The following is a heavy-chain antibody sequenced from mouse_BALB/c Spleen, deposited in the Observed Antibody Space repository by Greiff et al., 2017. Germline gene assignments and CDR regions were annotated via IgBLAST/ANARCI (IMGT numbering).Heavy chain of an antibody. CDR2: ISSGGSYT. D-gene: IGHD1-1*01. Sequence: EVKLVESGGGLVKPGGSLKLSCAASGFTFSSYAMSWVRQSPEKRLEWVAEISSGGSYTYYPDTVTGRFTISRDNAKNTLYLEMSSLRSEDTAMYYCARGYYGSSPAWFAYWGQGTLVTVSA. V-gene: IGHV5-9-4*01. J-gene: IGHJ3*01. CDR1: GFTFSSYA. CDR3: ARGYYGSSPAWFAY.